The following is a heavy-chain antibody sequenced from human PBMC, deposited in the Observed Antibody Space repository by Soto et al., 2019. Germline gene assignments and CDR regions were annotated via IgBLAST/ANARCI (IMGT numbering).Heavy chain of an antibody. Sequence: QVQLQESGPGLVKPSQTLSLTCTVSGGSISSGGYYWSWIRQHPGKGLEWIGYIYHSGTTYYNPSPKSRVTISVDTSKNQFSLKLTSLTAAATAVYYCAGVRGTQLLGWFDPWGQGTLVTVSS. CDR3: AGVRGTQLLGWFDP. J-gene: IGHJ5*02. CDR1: GGSISSGGYY. D-gene: IGHD2-2*01. V-gene: IGHV4-31*03. CDR2: IYHSGTT.